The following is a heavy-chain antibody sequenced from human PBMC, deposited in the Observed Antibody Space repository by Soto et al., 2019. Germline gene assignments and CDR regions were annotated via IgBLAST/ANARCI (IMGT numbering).Heavy chain of an antibody. CDR1: GFTFSSYG. CDR2: ISYDGSNK. J-gene: IGHJ5*02. CDR3: AKDYQAVVAATAWFDP. V-gene: IGHV3-30*18. Sequence: GGSLRLSCAASGFTFSSYGMHWVRQAPGKGLEWVAVISYDGSNKYYADSVKGRFTISRDNSKNTLYLQMNSLRAEDTAVYYCAKDYQAVVAATAWFDPWGQGTLVTVSS. D-gene: IGHD2-15*01.